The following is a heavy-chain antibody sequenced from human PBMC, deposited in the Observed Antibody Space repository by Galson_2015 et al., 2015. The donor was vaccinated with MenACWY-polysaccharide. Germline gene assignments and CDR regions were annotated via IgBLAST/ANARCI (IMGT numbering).Heavy chain of an antibody. J-gene: IGHJ3*02. CDR3: ARSAWFDI. CDR1: KFSFSDYY. Sequence: LRLSCAASKFSFSDYYMSWIRQAPGKGLEWVSSISSAGGIIHYADSVKGRFTISRDNAENSLYLQMNSLRAEDTAVYYCARSAWFDIWGQGTMVTVSS. V-gene: IGHV3-11*01. D-gene: IGHD6-25*01. CDR2: ISSAGGII.